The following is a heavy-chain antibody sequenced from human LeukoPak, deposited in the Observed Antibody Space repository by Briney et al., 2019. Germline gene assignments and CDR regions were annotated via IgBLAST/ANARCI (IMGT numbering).Heavy chain of an antibody. V-gene: IGHV4-4*02. CDR3: ARGRYYDSSGYTIPADY. CDR2: IYYSGST. Sequence: SGTLSLTCAVSGGSISSSNWWSWVRQPPGKGLEWIGSIYYSGSTYYNPSLKSRVTISVDTSKNQFSLKLSSVTAADTAVYYCARGRYYDSSGYTIPADYWGQGTLVTVSS. D-gene: IGHD3-22*01. J-gene: IGHJ4*02. CDR1: GGSISSSNW.